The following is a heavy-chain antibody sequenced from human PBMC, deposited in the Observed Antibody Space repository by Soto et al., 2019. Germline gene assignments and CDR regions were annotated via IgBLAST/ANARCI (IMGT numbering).Heavy chain of an antibody. V-gene: IGHV3-21*06. CDR3: AGPSIASRGYYYMDV. CDR2: IGSGSTYM. J-gene: IGHJ6*03. D-gene: IGHD6-6*01. CDR1: GFTFSSYS. Sequence: GGSLRLSCEASGFTFSSYSLNWVRQAPGKGLERVSSIGSGSTYMYYADSVKGRFTISRDNAKNSLFLQMNSLRADDTAVYYCAGPSIASRGYYYMDVWGKGTTVTSP.